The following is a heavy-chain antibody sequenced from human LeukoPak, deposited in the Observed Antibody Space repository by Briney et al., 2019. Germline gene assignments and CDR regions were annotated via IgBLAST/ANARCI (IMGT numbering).Heavy chain of an antibody. J-gene: IGHJ4*02. CDR3: ARGSGGSGYNYWGDY. V-gene: IGHV3-33*01. D-gene: IGHD5-24*01. Sequence: HPGGSLRLSCAASGFTFSSYGMHWVLQAPGKGLEWLAVIWYDGNKKHYVESVQGRFTISRDNSKDTLYLQMNSLRAEDTAVYFCARGSGGSGYNYWGDYWGQGTLVTVSS. CDR1: GFTFSSYG. CDR2: IWYDGNKK.